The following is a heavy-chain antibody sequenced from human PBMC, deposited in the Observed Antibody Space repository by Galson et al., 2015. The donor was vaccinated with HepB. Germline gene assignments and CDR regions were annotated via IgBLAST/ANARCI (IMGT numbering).Heavy chain of an antibody. V-gene: IGHV1-69*04. CDR1: GGTFSSYT. Sequence: SVKVSCKASGGTFSSYTISWVRQAPGQGLEWMGRIIPILGIANYAQKFQGRVTITADKSTSTAHMELSSLRSEDTAVYYCAREVRRLRVGATLDARGGDAFDIWGQGTMVTVSS. J-gene: IGHJ3*02. D-gene: IGHD1-26*01. CDR3: AREVRRLRVGATLDARGGDAFDI. CDR2: IIPILGIA.